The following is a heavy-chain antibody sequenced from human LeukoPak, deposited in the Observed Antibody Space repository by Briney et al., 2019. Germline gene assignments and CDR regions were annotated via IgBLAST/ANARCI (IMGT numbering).Heavy chain of an antibody. CDR3: ARNYYDSSGYYPFDY. CDR1: GYTFTNYH. D-gene: IGHD3-22*01. V-gene: IGHV1-46*01. J-gene: IGHJ4*02. Sequence: ASVKVSCKASGYTFTNYHMNWVRQAPGQGLEWMGIINPSGGSTTNAQKFQGRVTMTRDASTSTVYMELSSLRSEDTAVYYCARNYYDSSGYYPFDYWGQGTLVTVSS. CDR2: INPSGGST.